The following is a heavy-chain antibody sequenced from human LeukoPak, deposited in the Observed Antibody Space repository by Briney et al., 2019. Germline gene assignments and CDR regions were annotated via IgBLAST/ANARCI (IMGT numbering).Heavy chain of an antibody. Sequence: PSETLSLTCIVSGSSINSGYYWGWIRQPPGKGLEWIGTISDRGSTYNNPSLKSRVTISVDTSKNQLSLKLTSVTAADTAVYYCARLPGASRPRYYFDYWGQRTLVTVSS. CDR1: GSSINSGYY. CDR3: ARLPGASRPRYYFDY. D-gene: IGHD6-6*01. V-gene: IGHV4-38-2*02. CDR2: ISDRGST. J-gene: IGHJ4*02.